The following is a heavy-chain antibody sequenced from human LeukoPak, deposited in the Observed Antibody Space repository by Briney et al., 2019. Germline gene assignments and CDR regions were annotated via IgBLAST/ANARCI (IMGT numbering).Heavy chain of an antibody. J-gene: IGHJ4*02. V-gene: IGHV3-48*03. CDR3: ARDGYYYDSSGEVGDY. CDR2: ISSSGSTI. Sequence: PGGSLRLSCAASGFTFSSYEMNWVRQAPGKGLEWVSYISSSGSTIYYADSVKGRFTISRDNAKNSLYLQMNSLRAEDTAVYYCARDGYYYDSSGEVGDYWGQGTLVTVSS. CDR1: GFTFSSYE. D-gene: IGHD3-22*01.